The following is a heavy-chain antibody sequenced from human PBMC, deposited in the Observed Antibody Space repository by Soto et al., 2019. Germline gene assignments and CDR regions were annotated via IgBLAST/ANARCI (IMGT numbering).Heavy chain of an antibody. V-gene: IGHV4-39*01. CDR3: ARYGRPDITIFGVAAYNFDK. CDR2: MSYSGTS. Sequence: ETLSLTCNVSGGSTRSSVYYWGWIRQPPGKGLEWIGSMSYSGTSYYNPSLRSRVSISVDTSKNQFSLKMTSVTAADTAVYYCARYGRPDITIFGVAAYNFDKWGQGVLVTVSS. CDR1: GGSTRSSVYY. J-gene: IGHJ4*02. D-gene: IGHD3-3*01.